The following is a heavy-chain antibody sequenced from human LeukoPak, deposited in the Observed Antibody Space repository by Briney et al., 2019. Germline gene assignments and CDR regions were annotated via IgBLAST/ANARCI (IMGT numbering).Heavy chain of an antibody. CDR1: GYTFISYG. V-gene: IGHV1-18*01. D-gene: IGHD3-10*01. Sequence: ASVKVSCKASGYTFISYGISWVRQAPGQGLEWMGWISTDNGNTNYAQNLQGRVTMTTDTSTSTAYMELRSLRSDDTAVYYCVRDQGVIQTFDHWGQGTLVTVSS. CDR3: VRDQGVIQTFDH. J-gene: IGHJ4*02. CDR2: ISTDNGNT.